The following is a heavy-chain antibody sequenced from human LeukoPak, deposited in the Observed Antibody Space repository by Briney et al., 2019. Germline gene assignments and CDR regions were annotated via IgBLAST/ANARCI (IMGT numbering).Heavy chain of an antibody. CDR3: ARFAAALDY. J-gene: IGHJ4*02. CDR2: IYYSGST. CDR1: GGSISSYY. V-gene: IGHV4-59*01. Sequence: SETLSLTCTVSGGSISSYYWSWIRQPPGKGLEWIGYIYYSGSTNYNPSLRSRVTLSVDTSKNQFSLKLSSVTAADTAVYYCARFAAALDYWGQGTLVTVSS. D-gene: IGHD2-2*01.